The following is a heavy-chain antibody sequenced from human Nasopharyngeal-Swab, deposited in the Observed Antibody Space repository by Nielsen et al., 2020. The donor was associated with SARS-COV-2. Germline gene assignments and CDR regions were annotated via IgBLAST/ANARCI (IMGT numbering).Heavy chain of an antibody. CDR3: ARDMAAPHYDFWSGLPKGGMDV. D-gene: IGHD3-3*01. CDR2: ISSSSSYT. J-gene: IGHJ6*02. Sequence: WIRQPPGKGLEWVSYISSSSSYTNYADSVKGRFIISRDNAKNSLYLQMNSLRAEDTAVYYCARDMAAPHYDFWSGLPKGGMDVWGQGTTVTVSS. V-gene: IGHV3-11*06.